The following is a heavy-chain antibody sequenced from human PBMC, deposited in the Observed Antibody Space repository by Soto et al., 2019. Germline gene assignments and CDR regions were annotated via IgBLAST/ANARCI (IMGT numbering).Heavy chain of an antibody. D-gene: IGHD1-26*01. CDR1: GYTFTGYY. J-gene: IGHJ4*02. V-gene: IGHV1-2*04. CDR3: ARERIVGATTGFDY. Sequence: GASVKVSCKASGYTFTGYYMHWVRQAPGQGLEWMGWINPNSGGTNYAQKFQGWVTMTRDTSISTAYMELSRLRSDDTAVYYCARERIVGATTGFDYWGQGTLVTVSS. CDR2: INPNSGGT.